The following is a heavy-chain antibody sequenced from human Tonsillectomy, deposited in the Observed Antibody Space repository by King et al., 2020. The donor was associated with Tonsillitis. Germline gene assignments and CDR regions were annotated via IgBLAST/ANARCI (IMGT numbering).Heavy chain of an antibody. D-gene: IGHD1-26*01. J-gene: IGHJ4*02. CDR2: IRYDGINK. CDR3: AKDRGSYYNFDY. CDR1: GFTFSSYG. V-gene: IGHV3-30*02. Sequence: VQLVESGGGVVQPGVSLRLSCAASGFTFSSYGMHWVRQAPGKGLEWVAFIRYDGINKYYADSVKGRFTISRDNSKNTLYLQMNSLRAEDTAVYYCAKDRGSYYNFDYWGQGTLVTVSS.